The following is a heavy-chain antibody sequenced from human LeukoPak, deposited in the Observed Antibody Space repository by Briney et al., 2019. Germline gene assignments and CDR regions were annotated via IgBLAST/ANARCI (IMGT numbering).Heavy chain of an antibody. CDR3: ARVTYYYDSSGYTNWFDP. D-gene: IGHD3-22*01. CDR1: GGTFSSYA. V-gene: IGHV1-69*01. CDR2: IIPIFGTA. Sequence: SVKVSCKASGGTFSSYAISWVRQAPGQGLEWMGGIIPIFGTANYAQKFQGRVTITADESTSTAYMELSSLRSEDTAVYYCARVTYYYDSSGYTNWFDPWGQGTLVTVSS. J-gene: IGHJ5*02.